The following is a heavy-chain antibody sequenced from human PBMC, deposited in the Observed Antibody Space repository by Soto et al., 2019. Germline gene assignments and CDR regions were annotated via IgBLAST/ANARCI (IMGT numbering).Heavy chain of an antibody. CDR1: GGTFSSYT. Sequence: ASVKVSCKASGGTFSSYTISWVRQAPGQGLEWMGRIIPILGIANYAQKFQGRVTITADKSTSTAYMELSSLRSEDTAVYYCARDIRSRYDFWDPLADYYYYYMDVWGKGTTVTVSS. D-gene: IGHD3-3*01. V-gene: IGHV1-69*04. CDR2: IIPILGIA. J-gene: IGHJ6*03. CDR3: ARDIRSRYDFWDPLADYYYYYMDV.